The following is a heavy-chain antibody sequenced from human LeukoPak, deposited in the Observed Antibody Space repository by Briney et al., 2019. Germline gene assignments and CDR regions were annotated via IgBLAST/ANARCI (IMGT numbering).Heavy chain of an antibody. V-gene: IGHV4-39*01. CDR1: GGSISSSSYY. Sequence: SETLSLTCTVSGGSISSSSYYWGWIRQPPGKGLEWIGSIYYSGSTYYNPSLKSRVTISVDTFKNQFSLKLSSVTAADTAVYYCARHSGWYFDLWGRGTLVTVSS. J-gene: IGHJ2*01. CDR3: ARHSGWYFDL. CDR2: IYYSGST. D-gene: IGHD6-19*01.